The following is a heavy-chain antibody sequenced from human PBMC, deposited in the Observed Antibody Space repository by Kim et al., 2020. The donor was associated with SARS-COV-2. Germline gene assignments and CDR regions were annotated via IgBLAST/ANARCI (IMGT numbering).Heavy chain of an antibody. CDR2: ISGSGGST. CDR3: AKDSVGSGWYGPYPFDY. J-gene: IGHJ4*02. CDR1: GFTFSSYA. Sequence: GGSLRLSCAASGFTFSSYAMSWVRQAPGKGLEWVSAISGSGGSTYYADSVKGRFTISRDNSKNTLYLQMNSLRAEDTAVYYCAKDSVGSGWYGPYPFDYWGQGTLVTVSS. V-gene: IGHV3-23*01. D-gene: IGHD6-19*01.